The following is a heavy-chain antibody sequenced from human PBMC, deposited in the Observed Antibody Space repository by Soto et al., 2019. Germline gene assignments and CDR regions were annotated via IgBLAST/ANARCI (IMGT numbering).Heavy chain of an antibody. CDR3: VRVVAIPGYPDN. V-gene: IGHV1-69*12. D-gene: IGHD5-12*01. CDR1: GGTFSSYA. Sequence: QVQLVQSGAEVRQPASSVKVSCKTSGGTFSSYAISWVRQAPGQGLEWMGGIVPIVDTTTYAQKFQGRVNITADESTSTAYMELSGLRSDDTAIYYCVRVVAIPGYPDNWGQGTLVTVSS. J-gene: IGHJ4*02. CDR2: IVPIVDTT.